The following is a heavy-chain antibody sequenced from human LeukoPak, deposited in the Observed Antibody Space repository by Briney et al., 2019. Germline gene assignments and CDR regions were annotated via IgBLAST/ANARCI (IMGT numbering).Heavy chain of an antibody. V-gene: IGHV3-66*01. CDR2: IYSGGST. D-gene: IGHD1-7*01. Sequence: GGSLRLSCAASEFTVNSNYMSWVRQAPGKGLEWVSVIYSGGSTYYADSVKGRFTISRDNAKSSLYLQVNSLRAEDTAVYYCARMNYVSSGWGAPFDDWGQGTLVTVSS. CDR3: ARMNYVSSGWGAPFDD. J-gene: IGHJ4*02. CDR1: EFTVNSNY.